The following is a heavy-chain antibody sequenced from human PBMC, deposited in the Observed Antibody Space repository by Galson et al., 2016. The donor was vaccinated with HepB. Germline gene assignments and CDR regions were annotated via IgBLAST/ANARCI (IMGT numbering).Heavy chain of an antibody. CDR1: GASISSNNYY. D-gene: IGHD4/OR15-4a*01. CDR3: ARESKVLVSGQFDS. CDR2: IYYSGST. J-gene: IGHJ4*02. V-gene: IGHV4-39*02. Sequence: SETLSLTCTVSGASISSNNYYWGWIRQPPGKGLEWIGSIYYSGSTYYTPSLMSRFIISVDTSKNQFSLKRSSVTAADTALYYCARESKVLVSGQFDSWGQGTLATVSS.